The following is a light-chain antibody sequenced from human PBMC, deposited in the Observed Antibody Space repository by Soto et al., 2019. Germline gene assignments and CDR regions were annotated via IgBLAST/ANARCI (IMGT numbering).Light chain of an antibody. CDR2: DAS. Sequence: DIQMTQTPPTLHRSVGRRVTIKCRASQDISGWLAWYQQKPGKAPKVLIYDASSLESGVPLRFSGSGSGTEFTLTITSLQPDDLATYYCQKHKNYSPLTVGGGTKVDIK. J-gene: IGKJ4*01. CDR3: QKHKNYSPLT. V-gene: IGKV1-5*01. CDR1: QDISGW.